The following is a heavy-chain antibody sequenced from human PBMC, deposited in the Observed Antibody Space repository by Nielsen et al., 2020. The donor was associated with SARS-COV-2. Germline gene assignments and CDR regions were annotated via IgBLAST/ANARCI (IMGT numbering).Heavy chain of an antibody. CDR3: AREEGITIFGVVINDYYYGMDV. V-gene: IGHV1-2*06. CDR2: INPNSGGT. Sequence: ASVKVSCKASGYTFTGYYMHWVRQAPGQGLEWMGRINPNSGGTNYAQKFQGRVTMTRDTSISTAYMELSRLRSDDTAVYYCAREEGITIFGVVINDYYYGMDVWGQGTTVTVSS. J-gene: IGHJ6*02. CDR1: GYTFTGYY. D-gene: IGHD3-3*01.